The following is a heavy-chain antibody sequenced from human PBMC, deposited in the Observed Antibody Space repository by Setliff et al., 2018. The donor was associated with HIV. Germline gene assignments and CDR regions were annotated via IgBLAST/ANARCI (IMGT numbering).Heavy chain of an antibody. V-gene: IGHV4-38-2*02. Sequence: SETLSLTCTVSGFSITRSYYWGWMRQPPGKGLEWIGSIYHDGTTRYNPSLKSRVTLSVDTSKNQFSLNLSSVTAADTAVYYCARDPIYCGGDCYGDYWGQGTLVTVSS. CDR1: GFSITRSYY. J-gene: IGHJ4*02. CDR2: IYHDGTT. D-gene: IGHD2-21*02. CDR3: ARDPIYCGGDCYGDY.